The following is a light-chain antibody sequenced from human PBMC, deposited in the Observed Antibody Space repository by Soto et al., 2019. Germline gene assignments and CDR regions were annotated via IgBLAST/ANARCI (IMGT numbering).Light chain of an antibody. J-gene: IGLJ1*01. Sequence: QPVLTQSPSASASLGASVKLTCTLSSGHSNYAIAWHQQQPEKGPRYLMKLNSDGSHRKGDGIPDRFSGSSSGAERYLTISSLQSEDEADYYCQTWGTGIRVFGTGTQLTV. CDR2: LNSDGSH. CDR3: QTWGTGIRV. V-gene: IGLV4-69*01. CDR1: SGHSNYA.